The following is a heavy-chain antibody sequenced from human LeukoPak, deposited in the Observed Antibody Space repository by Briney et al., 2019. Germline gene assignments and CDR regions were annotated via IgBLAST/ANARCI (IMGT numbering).Heavy chain of an antibody. Sequence: SETLSLTCTVSGGSISSSSYSWGWIRQPPGKGLEWIGSIYYSGSTYYNPSLKSRVTISVDTSKNQFSLKLSSVTAADTAVYYCARGIVVVVAADWGQGTLVTVSS. J-gene: IGHJ4*02. CDR1: GGSISSSSYS. CDR2: IYYSGST. CDR3: ARGIVVVVAAD. V-gene: IGHV4-39*01. D-gene: IGHD2-15*01.